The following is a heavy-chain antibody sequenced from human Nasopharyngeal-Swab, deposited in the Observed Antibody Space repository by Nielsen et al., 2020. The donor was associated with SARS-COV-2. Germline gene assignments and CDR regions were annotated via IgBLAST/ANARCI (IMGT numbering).Heavy chain of an antibody. Sequence: VRQAPGKGLEWVAVISYDGSNKYYADSVKGRFTISRDNSKNTLYLQMNSLRAEDTAVYYCAKDAAMVRATYYYYMDVWGKGTTVTSP. J-gene: IGHJ6*03. D-gene: IGHD3-10*01. CDR2: ISYDGSNK. CDR3: AKDAAMVRATYYYYMDV. V-gene: IGHV3-30*18.